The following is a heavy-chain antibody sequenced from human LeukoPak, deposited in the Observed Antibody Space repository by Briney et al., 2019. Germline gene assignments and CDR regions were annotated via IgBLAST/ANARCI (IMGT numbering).Heavy chain of an antibody. V-gene: IGHV3-23*01. D-gene: IGHD3-16*01. Sequence: GGSLRLSCGASGFRFSDFTMTWVRQAPGKGPEWVSSIGGRGGSTYYADSLGGRFTISRDNSKDTVYLQMNSLKAEDTATYYCGKEGGAWGQGTKVTVSS. J-gene: IGHJ5*02. CDR2: IGGRGGST. CDR1: GFRFSDFT. CDR3: GKEGGA.